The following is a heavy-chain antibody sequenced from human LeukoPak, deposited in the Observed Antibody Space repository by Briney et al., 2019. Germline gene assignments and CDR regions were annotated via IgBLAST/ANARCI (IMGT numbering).Heavy chain of an antibody. CDR3: ASGFTMIVVVKNYYMDV. V-gene: IGHV3-21*01. J-gene: IGHJ6*03. Sequence: GGSLRLSCAASGFTFSSYSMNWVRQAPGKGLEWVSSISSSSSYIHYADSVKGRFTISRDNAKNSLYLQMNSLRAEDTAVYYCASGFTMIVVVKNYYMDVWGKGTTVTVSS. CDR2: ISSSSSYI. D-gene: IGHD3-22*01. CDR1: GFTFSSYS.